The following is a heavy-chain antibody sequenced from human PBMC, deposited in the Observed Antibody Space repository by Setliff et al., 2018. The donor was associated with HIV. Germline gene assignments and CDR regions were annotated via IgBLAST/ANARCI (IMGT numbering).Heavy chain of an antibody. CDR1: GYTFTDFY. CDR3: GRGQGSNDYGVSF. J-gene: IGHJ3*01. V-gene: IGHV1-46*04. CDR2: INPCGGNT. D-gene: IGHD4-17*01. Sequence: ASVKVSCKASGYTFTDFYMHWVRQAPGQGLEWMGRINPCGGNTRYAQRLQGRVSMTRDTSTSTVYMELSSLRSEDTAVYYCGRGQGSNDYGVSFWGQGTMVTVSS.